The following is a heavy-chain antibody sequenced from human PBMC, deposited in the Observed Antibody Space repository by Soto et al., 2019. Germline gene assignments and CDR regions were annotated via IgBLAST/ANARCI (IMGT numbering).Heavy chain of an antibody. V-gene: IGHV1-69*01. CDR3: VARRYCSNGTCPAYFDY. D-gene: IGHD2-15*01. Sequence: QVQVVQSGAEVKKPGSSVKVSCKASGGTFSNYAISWVRQAPGQGLEWMGGIIPIFGTTNYPQKSQGRVTITADEPTSTSYMALGSLRSEDTAVYFCVARRYCSNGTCPAYFDYWGQGTLVTVSS. J-gene: IGHJ4*02. CDR1: GGTFSNYA. CDR2: IIPIFGTT.